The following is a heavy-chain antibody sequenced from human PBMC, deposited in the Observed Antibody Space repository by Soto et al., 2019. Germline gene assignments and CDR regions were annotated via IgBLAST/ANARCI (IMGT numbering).Heavy chain of an antibody. V-gene: IGHV3-30-3*01. J-gene: IGHJ4*02. CDR2: ISYDGSNK. CDR3: ARGHYYDSSGRISRGFDY. Sequence: ESGGGVVQPGRSLRLSCAASGFTFSSYAMHWVRQAPGKGLEWVAVISYDGSNKYYADSVKGRFTISRDNSKNTLYLQMNSLRAEDTAVYYCARGHYYDSSGRISRGFDYWGQGTLVTVSS. D-gene: IGHD3-22*01. CDR1: GFTFSSYA.